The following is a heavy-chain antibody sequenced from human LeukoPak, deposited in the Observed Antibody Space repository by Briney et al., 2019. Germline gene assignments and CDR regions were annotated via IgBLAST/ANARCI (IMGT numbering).Heavy chain of an antibody. J-gene: IGHJ6*03. D-gene: IGHD2-2*01. Sequence: PGGSLRLSCAASGFTFSSYAMSWVRQAPGKGLEWVSAFSGSGGSTYYADSVKGRFTISRDNAKNTLYLQMNSLRAEDTAVYYCARTRRVVVPAAIGASSSNYYYMDVWGKGTTVTVSS. CDR3: ARTRRVVVPAAIGASSSNYYYMDV. V-gene: IGHV3-23*01. CDR1: GFTFSSYA. CDR2: FSGSGGST.